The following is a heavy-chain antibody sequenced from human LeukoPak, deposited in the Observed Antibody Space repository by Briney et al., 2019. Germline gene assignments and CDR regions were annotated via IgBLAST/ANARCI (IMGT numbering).Heavy chain of an antibody. CDR3: ARVPLRFLEPFDQ. V-gene: IGHV4-34*01. Sequence: PSETLSLTCTVYGGSFNGYYWSWIRQPPGKGLEGIGEINHSGTTNYNPSLKSRVTMSLDTSKNHFSLKVNSVTAADAAVYYCARVPLRFLEPFDQWGQGTLVTVSS. CDR1: GGSFNGYY. D-gene: IGHD3-3*01. J-gene: IGHJ4*02. CDR2: INHSGTT.